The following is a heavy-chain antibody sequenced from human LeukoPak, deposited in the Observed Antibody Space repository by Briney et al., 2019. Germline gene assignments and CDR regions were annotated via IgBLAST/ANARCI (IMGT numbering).Heavy chain of an antibody. D-gene: IGHD6-19*01. CDR2: IHYSGST. Sequence: PSETLSLTCPVSGGSISGYYWSWIRQPPGKGLEWIGYIHYSGSTNYKSSLRSRVTISTDTSKNRFSLKLSSVIAADTAVYYCARSRGWNDAFDIWGQGIMVIVSS. CDR1: GGSISGYY. V-gene: IGHV4-59*01. CDR3: ARSRGWNDAFDI. J-gene: IGHJ3*02.